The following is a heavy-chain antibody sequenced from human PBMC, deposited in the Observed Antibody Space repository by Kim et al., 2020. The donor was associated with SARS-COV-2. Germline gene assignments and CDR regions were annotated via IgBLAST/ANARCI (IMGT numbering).Heavy chain of an antibody. V-gene: IGHV4-4*02. CDR2: IYHSGST. J-gene: IGHJ6*02. CDR3: ASHNYGGNSVYYYYGMDV. D-gene: IGHD2-21*02. Sequence: SETLSLTCAVSGGSISSSNWWSWVRQPPGKGLEWIGEIYHSGSTNYNPSLKSRVTISVDKSKNQFSLKLSSVTAADTAVYYCASHNYGGNSVYYYYGMDVWGQGTTVTVSS. CDR1: GGSISSSNW.